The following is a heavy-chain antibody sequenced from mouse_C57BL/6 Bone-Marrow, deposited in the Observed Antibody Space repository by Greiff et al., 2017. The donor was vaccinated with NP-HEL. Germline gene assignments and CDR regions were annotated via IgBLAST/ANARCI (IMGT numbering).Heavy chain of an antibody. D-gene: IGHD3-1*01. CDR1: GFTFSDFY. V-gene: IGHV7-1*01. Sequence: DVMLVESGGGLVQSGRSLRLSCATSGFTFSDFYMEWVRQAPGKGLEWIAASRNKANDYTTEYSASVKGRFIVSRDTSQSILYLQMNALRAEDTAIYYCARDSSDYYYAMDYWGQGTAVTVSS. CDR3: ARDSSDYYYAMDY. J-gene: IGHJ4*01. CDR2: SRNKANDYTT.